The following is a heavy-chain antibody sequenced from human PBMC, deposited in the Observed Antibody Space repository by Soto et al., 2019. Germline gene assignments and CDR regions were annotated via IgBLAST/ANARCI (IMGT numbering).Heavy chain of an antibody. CDR1: GFTFSSYA. J-gene: IGHJ6*03. CDR2: ISGSGGST. CDR3: ASNLPGSGSYFYYYYYMDV. Sequence: EVQLLESGGGLVQPGGSLRLSCAASGFTFSSYAMSWVRQAPGKGLEWVSAISGSGGSTCYADSVKGRFTISRDNSKNTLYLQMNSLRAEDTAVYYCASNLPGSGSYFYYYYYMDVWGKGTTVTVSS. D-gene: IGHD3-10*01. V-gene: IGHV3-23*01.